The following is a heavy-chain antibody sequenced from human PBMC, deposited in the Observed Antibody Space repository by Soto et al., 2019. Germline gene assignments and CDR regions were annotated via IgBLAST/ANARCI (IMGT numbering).Heavy chain of an antibody. CDR3: ARVTAASSWFDP. CDR1: GGSIFSSY. CDR2: VYYSGST. V-gene: IGHV4-59*01. Sequence: PSETLSRTCTVSGGSIFSSYWTWIRQPPGKGLEWIGNVYYSGSTNYNPSLKSRITISVDTSKNQFSLNLSSVTAADTAVYYCARVTAASSWFDPWGQGTLVTVSS. J-gene: IGHJ5*02. D-gene: IGHD2-15*01.